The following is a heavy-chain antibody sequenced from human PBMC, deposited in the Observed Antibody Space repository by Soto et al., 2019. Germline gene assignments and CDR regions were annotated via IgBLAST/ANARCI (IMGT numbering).Heavy chain of an antibody. D-gene: IGHD2-2*01. CDR3: ARRAVVVPAANYYYYGMDV. J-gene: IGHJ6*02. V-gene: IGHV5-10-1*01. Sequence: ESLKISCKGSGYSFTSYWISWVRQMPGKGLEWMGRIDPSDSYTNYSPSFQGHVTISADKSISTAYLQWSSLKASDTAMYYCARRAVVVPAANYYYYGMDVWGQGTTVTVSS. CDR2: IDPSDSYT. CDR1: GYSFTSYW.